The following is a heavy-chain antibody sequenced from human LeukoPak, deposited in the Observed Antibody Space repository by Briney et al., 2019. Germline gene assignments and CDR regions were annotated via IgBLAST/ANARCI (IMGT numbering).Heavy chain of an antibody. Sequence: GGSLRLSCAASGFTFSNAWMSWVRQAPGKGLEWVSCISSSSSYIYYADSVKGRFTISRDNAKNSLYLQMNSLRAEDTAVYYCARSRNWNDFDYWGQGTLVTVSS. CDR2: ISSSSSYI. J-gene: IGHJ4*02. CDR3: ARSRNWNDFDY. CDR1: GFTFSNAW. D-gene: IGHD1-20*01. V-gene: IGHV3-21*01.